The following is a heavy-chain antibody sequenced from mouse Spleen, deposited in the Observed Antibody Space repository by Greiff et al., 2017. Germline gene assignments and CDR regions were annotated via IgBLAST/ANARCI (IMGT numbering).Heavy chain of an antibody. Sequence: QVQLQQSGAELARPGASVKLSCKASGYTFTSYGISWVKQRTGQGLEWIGEIYPRSGNTYYNEKFKGKATLTADKSSSTAYMELRSLTSEDSAVYFCARRYYGNYGDYFDYWGQGTTLTVSS. D-gene: IGHD2-1*01. CDR2: IYPRSGNT. CDR1: GYTFTSYG. J-gene: IGHJ2*01. CDR3: ARRYYGNYGDYFDY. V-gene: IGHV1-81*01.